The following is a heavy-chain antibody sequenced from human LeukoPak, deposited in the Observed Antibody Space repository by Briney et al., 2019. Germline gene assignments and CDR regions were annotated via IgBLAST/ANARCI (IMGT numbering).Heavy chain of an antibody. D-gene: IGHD3-3*01. V-gene: IGHV3-23*01. Sequence: GGSLRLSCAASGFTFSRYAMSWVRQAPGKGLEWVSGLSGSGNYTYYADSVKGRFTISRDNSKNTLFLQMNSLRAEDTAIYYCAKDLRGYYDLEAFSDYWGQGILVTVSS. CDR3: AKDLRGYYDLEAFSDY. CDR1: GFTFSRYA. CDR2: LSGSGNYT. J-gene: IGHJ4*02.